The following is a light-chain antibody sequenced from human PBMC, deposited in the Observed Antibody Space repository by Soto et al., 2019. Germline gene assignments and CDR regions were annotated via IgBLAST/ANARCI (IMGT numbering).Light chain of an antibody. CDR1: QSVSSSY. V-gene: IGKV3-20*01. CDR2: GAS. J-gene: IGKJ2*01. CDR3: HQSCSSPYT. Sequence: EIVLTQSPGTPSLSPGERATLSCRASQSVSSSYLARYQQKPGQAPRLLIYGASSRAAGIPDRFSSSGSGTDFALNISRLEPEEFAVYYCHQSCSSPYTFCQGTKLDIK.